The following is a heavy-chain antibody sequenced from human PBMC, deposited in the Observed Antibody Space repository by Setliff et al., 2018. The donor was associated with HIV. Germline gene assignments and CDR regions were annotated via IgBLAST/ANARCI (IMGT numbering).Heavy chain of an antibody. D-gene: IGHD3-10*01. CDR1: GNTFSSHY. V-gene: IGHV1-46*01. CDR3: ASKGGSGNYPDSDAFDI. Sequence: ASVKVSCKASGNTFSSHYMRWVRQAPGKGLEWMGLINPSGDITSYAEKFQGRVTMTRDTSTSTVYMELRSLRSEDTAIYYCASKGGSGNYPDSDAFDIWGQGTLVTVSS. J-gene: IGHJ3*02. CDR2: INPSGDIT.